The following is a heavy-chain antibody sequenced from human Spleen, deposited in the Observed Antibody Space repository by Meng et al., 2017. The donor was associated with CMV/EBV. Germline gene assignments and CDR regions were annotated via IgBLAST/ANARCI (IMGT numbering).Heavy chain of an antibody. V-gene: IGHV4-39*07. D-gene: IGHD3-16*01. Sequence: SETLSLTCTVSGGSISSSDYFWAWIRQPPGKGLEWIATIYYSGSTYYNPSLKTRLTIALDTSKNQFSLKVTSVTAADSAAYYCAKDARGDALPHYWGQGTLVTVSS. CDR3: AKDARGDALPHY. CDR1: GGSISSSDYF. J-gene: IGHJ4*02. CDR2: IYYSGST.